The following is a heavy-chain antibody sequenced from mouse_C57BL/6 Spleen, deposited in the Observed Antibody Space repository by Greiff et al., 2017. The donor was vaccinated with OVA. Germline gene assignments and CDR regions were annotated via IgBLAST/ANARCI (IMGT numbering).Heavy chain of an antibody. V-gene: IGHV2-2*01. D-gene: IGHD2-3*01. CDR1: GFSLTSYG. J-gene: IGHJ4*01. CDR3: ARSNARLYDAMDY. CDR2: IWSGGST. Sequence: VKLMESGPGLVQPSQSLSITCTVSGFSLTSYGVHWVRQSPGKGLEWLGVIWSGGSTDYNAAFISRLSISKDNSKSQVFFKMNSLQADDTAIYYCARSNARLYDAMDYWGQGTSVTVSS.